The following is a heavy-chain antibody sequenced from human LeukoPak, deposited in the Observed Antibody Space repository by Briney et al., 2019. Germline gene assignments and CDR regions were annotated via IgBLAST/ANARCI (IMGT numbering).Heavy chain of an antibody. CDR2: INHSGST. J-gene: IGHJ5*02. CDR1: GGSFSGYY. Sequence: SSETLSLTCAVYGGSFSGYYWSWIRQPPGKGLEWIGEINHSGSTNYNPSLKSRVTTSVDTSKNQFSLKLSSVTAADTAVYYCARALLLWFGEFWFDPWGQGTLVTVSS. CDR3: ARALLLWFGEFWFDP. D-gene: IGHD3-10*01. V-gene: IGHV4-34*01.